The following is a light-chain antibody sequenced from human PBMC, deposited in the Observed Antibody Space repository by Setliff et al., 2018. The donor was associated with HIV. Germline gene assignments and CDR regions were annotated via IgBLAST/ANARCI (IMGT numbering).Light chain of an antibody. Sequence: QSALTQPASVSGSPGQSITISCTGTSGDVGRYNLVSWYQQQPGKPPKLMIYQASKRPSGVSNRFSGSKSGNTASLTISGLQAEDEADYYCCSYAGSAYVFGTGTKVTVL. V-gene: IGLV2-23*01. CDR3: CSYAGSAYV. CDR2: QAS. CDR1: SGDVGRYNL. J-gene: IGLJ1*01.